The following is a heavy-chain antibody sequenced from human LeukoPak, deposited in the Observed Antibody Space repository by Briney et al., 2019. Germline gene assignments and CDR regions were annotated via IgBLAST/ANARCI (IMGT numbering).Heavy chain of an antibody. J-gene: IGHJ4*02. V-gene: IGHV3-23*01. CDR1: GFTFRTYA. D-gene: IGHD6-13*01. CDR3: AKDAGYSSSWWVY. CDR2: ITGSGVST. Sequence: GGSLRLSCAASGFTFRTYAMSWVRQAPGRGLEWVSTITGSGVSTYYADSVKGRFTISRDNSKNTLYLQTNSLRAEDTAVYYCAKDAGYSSSWWVYWGQGTLVTVSS.